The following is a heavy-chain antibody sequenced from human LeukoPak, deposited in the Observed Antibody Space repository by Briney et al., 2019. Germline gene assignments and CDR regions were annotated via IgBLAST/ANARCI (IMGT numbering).Heavy chain of an antibody. CDR2: INWNGGST. CDR1: GFTFDDYG. J-gene: IGHJ4*02. Sequence: GGSLRLSCAASGFTFDDYGMSWVRQAPGKGLEWVSGINWNGGSTGYADSVKGRFTISRDNSKNTLYLQMNSLRAEDTAVYYCAKSDKTYAYWGQGTLVTVSS. V-gene: IGHV3-20*04. D-gene: IGHD3-16*01. CDR3: AKSDKTYAY.